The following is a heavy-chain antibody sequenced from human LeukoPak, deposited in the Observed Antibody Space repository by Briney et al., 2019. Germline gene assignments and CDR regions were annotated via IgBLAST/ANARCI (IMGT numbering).Heavy chain of an antibody. V-gene: IGHV1-2*02. J-gene: IGHJ5*02. CDR3: ARESPDIVVVVTAALRRSWFDP. D-gene: IGHD2-15*01. CDR2: INPDNGGT. Sequence: ASVKVSCKASRYTFTGYYIHWVRQAPGQGPEWMGWINPDNGGTNYAQKFQGRVTMTRDTSINTAYMEVSRLKSDDTAVYYCARESPDIVVVVTAALRRSWFDPGGQGTLVTVSS. CDR1: RYTFTGYY.